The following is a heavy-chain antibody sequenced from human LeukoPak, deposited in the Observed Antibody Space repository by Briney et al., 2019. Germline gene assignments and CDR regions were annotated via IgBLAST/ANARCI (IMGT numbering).Heavy chain of an antibody. CDR1: GFTFSSYS. Sequence: GGSLRLCCAASGFTFSSYSMNWVRQAAGKGLEWVSSISSSSTYIYYADAVKGRFTISRDNAKNSLYLQMNSLRAEDTAVYYCARDRGLWFGELLSPFDPWGQGTLVTVSS. V-gene: IGHV3-21*01. J-gene: IGHJ5*02. D-gene: IGHD3-10*01. CDR3: ARDRGLWFGELLSPFDP. CDR2: ISSSSTYI.